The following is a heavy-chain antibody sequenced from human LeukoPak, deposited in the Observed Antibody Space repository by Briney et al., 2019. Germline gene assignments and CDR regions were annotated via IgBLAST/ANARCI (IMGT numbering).Heavy chain of an antibody. Sequence: GGSLTLSCPASGFTFSSYAMSWVRQPPGKGLEWVSAISGSGGSTYYADSVKGRFTISRDNSKNTLYLQMNSLRAEDTAVYYCATPPDYDSSGYYLFDYWGQGTLVTVSS. CDR1: GFTFSSYA. J-gene: IGHJ4*02. CDR2: ISGSGGST. D-gene: IGHD3-22*01. V-gene: IGHV3-23*01. CDR3: ATPPDYDSSGYYLFDY.